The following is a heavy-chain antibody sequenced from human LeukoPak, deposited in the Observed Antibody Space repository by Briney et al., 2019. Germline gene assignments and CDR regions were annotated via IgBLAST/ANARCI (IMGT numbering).Heavy chain of an antibody. CDR2: IRSKAYGGTT. D-gene: IGHD6-13*01. V-gene: IGHV3-49*04. J-gene: IGHJ4*02. Sequence: PGRSLRLSCAASGFTFSSYGMHWVRQAPGQGLEWVGFIRSKAYGGTTEYAASVKGRFTISRDDSKSIAYLQMNSLKTEDTAVYYRTRSMTLGYSSSWYCDYWGQGTLVTVSS. CDR1: GFTFSSYG. CDR3: TRSMTLGYSSSWYCDY.